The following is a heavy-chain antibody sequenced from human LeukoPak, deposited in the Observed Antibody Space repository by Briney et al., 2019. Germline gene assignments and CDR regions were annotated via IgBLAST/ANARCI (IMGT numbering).Heavy chain of an antibody. CDR1: GGSISSYY. J-gene: IGHJ6*03. D-gene: IGHD3-10*01. V-gene: IGHV4-59*01. Sequence: SETLSLTCTVSGGSISSYYWSWIRQPPGKGLEWIGYIYYSGSTNYNPSLKSRVTISVDTSKNQFSLKLSSVTAADTAVYYCAREDSGSYYNYYCFYMDVWGKGTTVTISS. CDR2: IYYSGST. CDR3: AREDSGSYYNYYCFYMDV.